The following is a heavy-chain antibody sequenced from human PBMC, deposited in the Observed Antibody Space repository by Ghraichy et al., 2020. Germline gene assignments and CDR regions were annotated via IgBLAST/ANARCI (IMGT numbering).Heavy chain of an antibody. CDR2: IYYSGTT. D-gene: IGHD4-11*01. J-gene: IGHJ4*02. CDR1: GDSIRSGTHY. V-gene: IGHV4-39*01. Sequence: ETLSLTCTVSGDSIRSGTHYWGWIRQPPGKELEWIGSIYYSGTTYYNPSLKSRVTISVDTSKNQFSLRVRSVTAADTAVFYCARRRVTSGHYFDSWGQGTLVTVSS. CDR3: ARRRVTSGHYFDS.